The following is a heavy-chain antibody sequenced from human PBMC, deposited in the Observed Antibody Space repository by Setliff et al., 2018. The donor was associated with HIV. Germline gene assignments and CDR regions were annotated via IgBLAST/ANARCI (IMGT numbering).Heavy chain of an antibody. J-gene: IGHJ6*03. CDR2: MYYSGNT. CDR3: ARLKDYYYYMDV. CDR1: AGSVSSHY. Sequence: SETLSLTCTVSAGSVSSHYWSWIRQSPGKALEWIGYMYYSGNTNYNPSLKSRVTISIDTSKNQFSLKLSSVTAADTAVYYCARLKDYYYYMDVWGKGTTVTVSS. V-gene: IGHV4-59*02.